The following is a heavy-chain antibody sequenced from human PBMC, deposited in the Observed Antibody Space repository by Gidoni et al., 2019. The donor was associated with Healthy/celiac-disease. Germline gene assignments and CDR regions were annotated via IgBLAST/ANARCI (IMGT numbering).Heavy chain of an antibody. Sequence: QLQLQESGPGLVKPSATLSLTCSVSGGSISSSSYYWGWIRQPPGKGLEWIGSIYDSGSTYYNPSLKSRVTISVDTSKNQFSLKLSSVTAADTAVYYCARTSSTSCYGWFDPWGQGTLVTVSS. D-gene: IGHD2-2*01. V-gene: IGHV4-39*01. CDR2: IYDSGST. CDR1: GGSISSSSYY. CDR3: ARTSSTSCYGWFDP. J-gene: IGHJ5*02.